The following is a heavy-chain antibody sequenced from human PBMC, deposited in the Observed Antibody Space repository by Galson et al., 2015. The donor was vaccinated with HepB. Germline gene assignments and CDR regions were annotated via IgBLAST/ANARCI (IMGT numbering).Heavy chain of an antibody. J-gene: IGHJ3*02. V-gene: IGHV1-2*02. D-gene: IGHD2-21*02. CDR1: GYTFTGYY. CDR3: ATCGGDCYLGPGDAFDI. Sequence: SVKVSCKASGYTFTGYYIYWVRQAPGQGLDWMGWINPHSGATNYAQKFQGRVTMTWDTSISTAYMELSRLRSGDTAVYYCATCGGDCYLGPGDAFDIWGQGTMVTVSS. CDR2: INPHSGAT.